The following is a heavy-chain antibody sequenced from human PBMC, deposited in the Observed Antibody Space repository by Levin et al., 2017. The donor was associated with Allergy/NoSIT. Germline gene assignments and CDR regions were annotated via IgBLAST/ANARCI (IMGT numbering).Heavy chain of an antibody. D-gene: IGHD4-17*01. CDR2: IIPIFGTA. V-gene: IGHV1-69*01. CDR3: ARELTSDTAMAPMTTVTLNAFDI. J-gene: IGHJ3*02. CDR1: GGTFSSYA. Sequence: PGESLKISCKASGGTFSSYAISWVRQAPGQGLEWMGGIIPIFGTANYAQKFQGRVTITADESTSTAYMELSSLRSEDTAVYYCARELTSDTAMAPMTTVTLNAFDIWGQGTMVTVSS.